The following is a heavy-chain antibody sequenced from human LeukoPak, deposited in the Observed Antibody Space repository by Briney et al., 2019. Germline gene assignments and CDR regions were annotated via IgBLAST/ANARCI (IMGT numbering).Heavy chain of an antibody. CDR3: TRDLRVYCSSTSCLRVNWFDP. CDR2: IIPIFGTA. J-gene: IGHJ5*02. V-gene: IGHV1-69*05. D-gene: IGHD2-2*01. Sequence: SVKVSCTPSGGTFSSYAISWVRQAPGQGLDWMGRIIPIFGTANYAQKFQGRVTITTDESTSTAYMELSSLRSEDTAVYYCTRDLRVYCSSTSCLRVNWFDPWGQGTLVTVSS. CDR1: GGTFSSYA.